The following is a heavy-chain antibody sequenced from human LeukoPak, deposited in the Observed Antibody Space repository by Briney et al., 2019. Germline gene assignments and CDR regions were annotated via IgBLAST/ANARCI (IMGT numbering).Heavy chain of an antibody. CDR3: AKAIAAARTGDY. CDR2: ISGSGGST. CDR1: GFTFSSYG. V-gene: IGHV3-23*01. Sequence: GGSLRLSCAASGFTFSSYGMSWVRQAPGKGLEWVSAISGSGGSTYYADSVKGRFTISRDNSKNTLYLQMNSLRAEDTAVYYCAKAIAAARTGDYWGQGTLVTVSS. J-gene: IGHJ4*02. D-gene: IGHD6-13*01.